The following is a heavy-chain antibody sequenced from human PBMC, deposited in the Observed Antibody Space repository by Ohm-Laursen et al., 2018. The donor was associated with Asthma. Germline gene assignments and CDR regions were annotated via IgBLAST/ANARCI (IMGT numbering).Heavy chain of an antibody. J-gene: IGHJ1*01. V-gene: IGHV3-21*01. D-gene: IGHD1-26*01. Sequence: SLRLSCAASGFTFSSYSMNWVRQIPGKGLEWVASISTASSFIYYADSVRGEFTTSRDNARNSVYLQMNSLRAEDTALYYCARIGPEWELPGREYSLHHWGEGTLVTVSS. CDR1: GFTFSSYS. CDR3: ARIGPEWELPGREYSLHH. CDR2: ISTASSFI.